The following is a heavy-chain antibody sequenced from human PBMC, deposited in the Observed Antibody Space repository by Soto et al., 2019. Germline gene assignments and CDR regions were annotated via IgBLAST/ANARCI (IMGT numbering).Heavy chain of an antibody. J-gene: IGHJ4*02. CDR3: ARDLGYYESDGYFDY. Sequence: GGSLRLSCAASGFTFSSYAMHWVRQAPGKGLEWVAVISYDGSNKYYADSVKGRFTISRDNAKNSLYPQMNSLRAEDTAVYYCARDLGYYESDGYFDYWGQGALVTVSS. CDR2: ISYDGSNK. V-gene: IGHV3-30-3*01. D-gene: IGHD3-22*01. CDR1: GFTFSSYA.